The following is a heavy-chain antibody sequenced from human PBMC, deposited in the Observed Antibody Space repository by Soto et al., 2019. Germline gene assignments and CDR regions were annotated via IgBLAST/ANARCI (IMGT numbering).Heavy chain of an antibody. J-gene: IGHJ4*02. D-gene: IGHD3-22*01. V-gene: IGHV4-30-4*01. CDR2: IYHSGRT. Sequence: SETLSLTCTVSGDSISSGDYFWSWIRQPPGKGLEWIGYIYHSGRTYYNPSLKSRVTISEDTSKKQFSLKLGSVTAADTAVYYCARESYSDGSAYYTQGFDYWGQGTLVTVSS. CDR1: GDSISSGDYF. CDR3: ARESYSDGSAYYTQGFDY.